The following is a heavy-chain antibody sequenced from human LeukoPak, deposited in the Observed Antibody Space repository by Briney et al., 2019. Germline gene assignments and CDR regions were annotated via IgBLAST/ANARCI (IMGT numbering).Heavy chain of an antibody. CDR3: ARAPSEIGGYYPEYFRH. J-gene: IGHJ1*01. CDR2: IKSDGST. CDR1: GFTFSTYW. D-gene: IGHD3-22*01. V-gene: IGHV3-74*01. Sequence: GGSLRLSCSASGFTFSTYWMHWVRQAPGKGLVWVSRIKSDGSTNYADSVKGRFTISRDNANNTLSPQMNRLRPEDTGVYYCARAPSEIGGYYPEYFRHWGQGTLVTVSS.